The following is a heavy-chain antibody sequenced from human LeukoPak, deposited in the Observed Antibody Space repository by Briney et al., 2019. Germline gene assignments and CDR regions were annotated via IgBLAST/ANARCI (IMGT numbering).Heavy chain of an antibody. D-gene: IGHD1-26*01. CDR2: ISGSGDST. Sequence: PGGSLRLSCAASGFTFSSYAMSWVRQAPGKGLEWVSAISGSGDSTYYADSVKGRFTISRDNSKNTLYLQMNSLRAEDTAVYYCAKDSGSYQMKYYFDYWGQGTLVTVSS. CDR1: GFTFSSYA. J-gene: IGHJ4*02. V-gene: IGHV3-23*01. CDR3: AKDSGSYQMKYYFDY.